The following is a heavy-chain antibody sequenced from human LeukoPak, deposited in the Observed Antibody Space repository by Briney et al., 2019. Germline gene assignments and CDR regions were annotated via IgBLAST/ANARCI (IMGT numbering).Heavy chain of an antibody. Sequence: GRSLRLSCVASGFTFSSYGMHWVRQTPGKGLEWVAVIWYDGSKKYSADSLEGRFTISRDDSKSTLYLQMNSRRADDTAVYYCARANMVRGVTLPDYWGQGTLVTVSS. CDR1: GFTFSSYG. CDR2: IWYDGSKK. V-gene: IGHV3-33*01. CDR3: ARANMVRGVTLPDY. D-gene: IGHD3-10*01. J-gene: IGHJ4*02.